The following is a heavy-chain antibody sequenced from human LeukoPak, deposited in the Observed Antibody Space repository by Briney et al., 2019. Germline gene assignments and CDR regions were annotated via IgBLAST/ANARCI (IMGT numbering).Heavy chain of an antibody. CDR2: IYYSGST. CDR3: ASLAPAALDYGMDV. J-gene: IGHJ6*02. V-gene: IGHV4-39*01. D-gene: IGHD6-13*01. CDR1: GGSISSSSYY. Sequence: PSETLSLTCTVSGGSISSSSYYWGWIRQPPGKGLEWIGSIYYSGSTYYNPSLKSRVTISVDTSKNQFSPKLSSVTAADTAVYYCASLAPAALDYGMDVWGQGTTVTVSS.